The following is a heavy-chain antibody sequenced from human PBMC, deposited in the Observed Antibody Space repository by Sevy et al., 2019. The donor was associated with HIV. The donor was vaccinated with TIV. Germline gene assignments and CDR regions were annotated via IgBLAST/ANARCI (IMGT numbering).Heavy chain of an antibody. CDR3: AIEGTHRRRDY. Sequence: GGSLRLSCAASGFTFSSQAMSWVRQSPGKGQKWVSIISASGDHTYYADSVKGRFTISRDNSNNTLYLQMNDLKAEDKAVYYCAIEGTHRRRDYGGRGTLVTVSS. V-gene: IGHV3-23*01. CDR2: ISASGDHT. CDR1: GFTFSSQA. J-gene: IGHJ4*02.